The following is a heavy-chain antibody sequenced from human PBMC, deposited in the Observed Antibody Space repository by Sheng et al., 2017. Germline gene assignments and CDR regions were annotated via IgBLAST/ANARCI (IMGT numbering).Heavy chain of an antibody. Sequence: EVQLVESGGGLVQPGGSLRLSCAASGFTFSSYAMNWVRQAPGKGLEWVSVISGSGGGTYYADSVKGRFTISRDNSKTTLYLQMNSLRADDTAVYYCAKGLGGSGSLFDFWGQGTLVTVSS. D-gene: IGHD3-10*01. CDR3: AKGLGGSGSLFDF. J-gene: IGHJ4*02. CDR2: ISGSGGGT. CDR1: GFTFSSYA. V-gene: IGHV3-23*04.